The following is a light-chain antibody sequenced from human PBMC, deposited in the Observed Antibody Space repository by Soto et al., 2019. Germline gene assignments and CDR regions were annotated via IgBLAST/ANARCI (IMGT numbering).Light chain of an antibody. CDR3: LQYNTFPHS. Sequence: DIQMTQSPSTLSASIGDSVTLTCRASQIIARWLAWYQQKPGKAPNLVIYDATELQSGVPSRFSATASGAEFTLTISGLQAEDFATYYCLQYNTFPHSFGQGTRLEI. CDR2: DAT. CDR1: QIIARW. V-gene: IGKV1-5*01. J-gene: IGKJ2*03.